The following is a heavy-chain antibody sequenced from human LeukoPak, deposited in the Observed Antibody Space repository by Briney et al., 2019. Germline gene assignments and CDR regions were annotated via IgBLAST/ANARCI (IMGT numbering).Heavy chain of an antibody. CDR2: ISYDGSNK. CDR1: GFNFSTYA. CDR3: ARDRPPRGYCFDY. D-gene: IGHD3-22*01. V-gene: IGHV3-30*04. J-gene: IGHJ4*02. Sequence: PGGSLRLSCAASGFNFSTYALHWVRQAPGKGLEWVAVISYDGSNKYYADSVQGRFTISRDNSKNTLYLQMNSLRVEDTAVYYCARDRPPRGYCFDYWGQGTLVTLSS.